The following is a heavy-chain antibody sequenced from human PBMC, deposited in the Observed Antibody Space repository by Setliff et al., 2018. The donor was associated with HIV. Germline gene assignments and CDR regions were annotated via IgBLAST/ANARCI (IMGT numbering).Heavy chain of an antibody. CDR3: ARDPGGLYCRSTSCQGGCFDP. V-gene: IGHV4-59*11. J-gene: IGHJ5*02. D-gene: IGHD2-2*01. Sequence: PSETLSLTCTVSGASISSHYWSWIRQSPGKVLEWIGSIYYSETTNNNPSLKSRVTISVDTSKNQLSLKLRSVTAADTAVYYCARDPGGLYCRSTSCQGGCFDPWGQGTLVTVSS. CDR2: IYYSETT. CDR1: GASISSHY.